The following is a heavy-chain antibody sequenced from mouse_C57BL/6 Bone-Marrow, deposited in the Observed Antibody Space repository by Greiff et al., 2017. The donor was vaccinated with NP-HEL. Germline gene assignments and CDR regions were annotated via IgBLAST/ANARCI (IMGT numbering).Heavy chain of an antibody. Sequence: EVQLQQSGPKVVNAGASVKLSCKSSGYSFSRYKMECVKQSHVKSLEWIEHINLFNGITNYNGNFKSKATLTVDISSSTAYMELSRLTSEDSEVYYCARNEYDHFDYWGQGTTLTVSS. CDR3: ARNEYDHFDY. D-gene: IGHD2-4*01. CDR2: INLFNGIT. V-gene: IGHV1-16*01. CDR1: GYSFSRYK. J-gene: IGHJ2*01.